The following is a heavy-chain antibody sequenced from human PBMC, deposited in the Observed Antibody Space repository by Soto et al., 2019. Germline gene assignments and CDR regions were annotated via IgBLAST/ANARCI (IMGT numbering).Heavy chain of an antibody. V-gene: IGHV3-7*01. CDR3: ARGGGYSSYYYYYGMDV. D-gene: IGHD6-13*01. CDR1: GFTFSSYW. Sequence: GGSLRLSCAASGFTFSSYWMSWVRQAPGKGLEWVANIKQDGSEKYYVDSVKGRFTISRDNAKNSLYLQMNSLRAEDTAVYYCARGGGYSSYYYYYGMDVWGQGTTVTVSS. CDR2: IKQDGSEK. J-gene: IGHJ6*02.